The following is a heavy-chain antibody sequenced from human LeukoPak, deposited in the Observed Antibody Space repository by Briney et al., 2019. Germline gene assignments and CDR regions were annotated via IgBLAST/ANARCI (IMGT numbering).Heavy chain of an antibody. D-gene: IGHD3-22*01. V-gene: IGHV3-73*01. Sequence: GGSLRLSCAASGFTFSGSAMHWVRQASGKGLEWVGRIRSKANSYATAYAASVKGRFTISRDDSKNTAYLQMNSLKTEDTAVYYCTRHDYSDSSGYVGYYWGQGTLVTVSS. CDR3: TRHDYSDSSGYVGYY. J-gene: IGHJ4*02. CDR1: GFTFSGSA. CDR2: IRSKANSYAT.